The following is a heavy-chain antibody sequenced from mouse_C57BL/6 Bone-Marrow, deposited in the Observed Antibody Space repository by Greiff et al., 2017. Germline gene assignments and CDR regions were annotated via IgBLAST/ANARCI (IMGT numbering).Heavy chain of an antibody. J-gene: IGHJ3*01. D-gene: IGHD1-1*01. CDR2: IDPETGGT. CDR1: GYTFTDYE. CDR3: TRIYYGSSYAC. V-gene: IGHV1-15*01. Sequence: QVQLQQSGAELVRPGASVTLSCKASGYTFTDYEMHWVKQTPVHGLEWIGAIDPETGGTAYNQKFKGKAILTADKSSSTAYMELRSLTSEDSAVYYCTRIYYGSSYACWGQGTLVTVSA.